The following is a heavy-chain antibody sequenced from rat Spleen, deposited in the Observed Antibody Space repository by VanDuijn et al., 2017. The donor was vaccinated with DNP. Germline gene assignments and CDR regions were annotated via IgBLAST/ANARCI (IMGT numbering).Heavy chain of an antibody. J-gene: IGHJ4*01. CDR3: ARQEVTYYAMDA. CDR1: GFTFSSYW. V-gene: IGHV5-58*01. Sequence: EVQLVETGGGLVQPGRSLKLSCVASGFTFSSYWMFWVRQAPGKGLEWVASINTDGGSTYYPDSVKGRFTISRDNAKSTLYLQMDSLRSEETATYYCARQEVTYYAMDAWGQGTSVTVSS. D-gene: IGHD1-1*01. CDR2: INTDGGST.